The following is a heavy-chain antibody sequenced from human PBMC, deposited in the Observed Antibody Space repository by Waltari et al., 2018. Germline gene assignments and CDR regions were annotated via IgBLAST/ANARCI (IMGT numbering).Heavy chain of an antibody. CDR1: GGSFSGYY. V-gene: IGHV4-34*01. CDR2: INHSGST. Sequence: QVQLQQWGAGLLKPSETLSLTCAVYGGSFSGYYWSWIRQPPGKGLGWIGEINHSGSTNYNPSLKSRVTISVDTSKNQFSLKLSSVTAADTAVYYCARGTIVVVRGLDYWGQGTLVTVSS. D-gene: IGHD3-22*01. CDR3: ARGTIVVVRGLDY. J-gene: IGHJ4*02.